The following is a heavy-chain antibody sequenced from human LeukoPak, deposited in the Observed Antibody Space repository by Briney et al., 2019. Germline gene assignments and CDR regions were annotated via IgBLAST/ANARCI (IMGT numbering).Heavy chain of an antibody. CDR1: GFTFDDYA. CDR2: ISWNSGSI. D-gene: IGHD2-21*02. J-gene: IGHJ4*02. Sequence: GGSLRLSCAASGFTFDDYAMHWVRQAPGKGLEWVSGISWNSGSIGYADSVKGRFTISRDNAKNSLYLQMNSLRAEDTAVYYCAKDPWAYCGGDCYSYFDYWGQGTLVTVSS. V-gene: IGHV3-9*01. CDR3: AKDPWAYCGGDCYSYFDY.